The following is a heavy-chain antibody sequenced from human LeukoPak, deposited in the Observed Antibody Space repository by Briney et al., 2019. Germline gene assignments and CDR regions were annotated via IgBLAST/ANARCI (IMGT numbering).Heavy chain of an antibody. CDR2: IYTSGST. CDR1: GGSISSGSYY. D-gene: IGHD3-22*01. CDR3: AGPYYYDSSGYYYPPGN. J-gene: IGHJ4*02. V-gene: IGHV4-61*02. Sequence: SETLSLTCTVSGGSISSGSYYWSWIRQPAGKGLEWIGRIYTSGSTNYNPSLKSRVTISVDTSKNQFSLKLSSVTAADTAVYYCAGPYYYDSSGYYYPPGNWGQGTLVTVSS.